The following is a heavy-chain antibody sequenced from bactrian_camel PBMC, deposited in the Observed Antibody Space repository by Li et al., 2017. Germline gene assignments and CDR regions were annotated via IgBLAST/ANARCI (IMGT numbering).Heavy chain of an antibody. CDR2: IYSDGSHT. Sequence: QVQLVESGGGSVQAGGSLRLSCSVSGAVFKENYCLGWFRQAPGKGLEWVSSIYSDGSHTYYADSVKGRFTISRDNAKNTLYLQMNSLKTEDTAMYYCVKDPVGWTVAYHYWGQGTQVTVS. J-gene: IGHJ4*01. D-gene: IGHD5*01. V-gene: IGHV3S6*01. CDR1: GAVFKENYC. CDR3: VKDPVGWTVAYHY.